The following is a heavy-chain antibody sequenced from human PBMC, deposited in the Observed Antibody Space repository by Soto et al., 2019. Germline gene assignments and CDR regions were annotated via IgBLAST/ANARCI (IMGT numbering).Heavy chain of an antibody. Sequence: SETLSLTCTVSGGSISSGGYYWSWIRQHPGKGLEWIGYIYYSGGTYYNPSLRGRVTISIEMSKNQFSLNLSSVTAADTAVYYCARGGIVVIPDSWGQGTLVTVSS. D-gene: IGHD3-22*01. V-gene: IGHV4-31*03. CDR3: ARGGIVVIPDS. CDR2: IYYSGGT. CDR1: GGSISSGGYY. J-gene: IGHJ5*01.